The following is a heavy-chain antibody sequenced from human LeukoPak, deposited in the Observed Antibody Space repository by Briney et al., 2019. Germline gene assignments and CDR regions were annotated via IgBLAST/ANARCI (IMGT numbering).Heavy chain of an antibody. D-gene: IGHD3-9*01. V-gene: IGHV3-23*01. J-gene: IGHJ4*02. Sequence: GGSLRLSCAASGLTFSSCAMSWVCQAPGKGPEWVSVISASGASTYYADSVRGRFTISRDNSKNTLYLKMSSLRAEDTAVYYCAKRASDWYYFDYWGQGNLVTVSS. CDR2: ISASGAST. CDR3: AKRASDWYYFDY. CDR1: GLTFSSCA.